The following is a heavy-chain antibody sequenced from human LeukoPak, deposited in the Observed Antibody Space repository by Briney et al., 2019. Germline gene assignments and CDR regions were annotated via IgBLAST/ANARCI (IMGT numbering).Heavy chain of an antibody. J-gene: IGHJ3*02. CDR1: GFTFSSYE. D-gene: IGHD6-19*01. V-gene: IGHV3-48*03. CDR2: ISSSGSTI. CDR3: AREGGWYSGADAFDI. Sequence: GGSLRLSCAASGFTFSSYEMNWVRQAPGKGLEWVSYISSSGSTIYYADSVKGRFTISRDNAKKSLYLQMNSLRAEDTAVYYCAREGGWYSGADAFDIWGQGTMVTVSS.